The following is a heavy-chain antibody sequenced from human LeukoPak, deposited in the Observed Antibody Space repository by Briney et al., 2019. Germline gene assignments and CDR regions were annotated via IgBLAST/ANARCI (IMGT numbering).Heavy chain of an antibody. CDR3: ARASHDMADAFEFDY. V-gene: IGHV3-7*01. Sequence: GGSLRLSCAASGFTFSSYWMSWVRQAPGKGPEWVANIKQDGSEKYYVDSVKGRFTISRDNAKNSLYLQMNSLRAEDTAVYYCARASHDMADAFEFDYWGQGTLVTVSS. D-gene: IGHD3-9*01. CDR2: IKQDGSEK. J-gene: IGHJ4*02. CDR1: GFTFSSYW.